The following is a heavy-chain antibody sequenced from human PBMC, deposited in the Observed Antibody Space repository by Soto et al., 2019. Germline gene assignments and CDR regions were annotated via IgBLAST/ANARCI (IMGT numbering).Heavy chain of an antibody. CDR3: ARGETYDYVWGSYRSALGY. J-gene: IGHJ4*02. Sequence: PGESLKISCKGSGYSFTSYWIGWVRQMPGKGLEWMGIIYPGDSDTRYSPSFQGQVTISADKSISTAYLQWSSLKASDTAMYYCARGETYDYVWGSYRSALGYWGQGTLVTVSS. D-gene: IGHD3-16*02. CDR2: IYPGDSDT. CDR1: GYSFTSYW. V-gene: IGHV5-51*01.